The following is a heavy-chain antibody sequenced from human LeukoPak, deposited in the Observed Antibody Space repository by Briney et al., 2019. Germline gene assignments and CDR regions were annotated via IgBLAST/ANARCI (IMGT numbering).Heavy chain of an antibody. CDR2: ISSSGSNI. J-gene: IGHJ3*02. CDR1: GFTFSSYE. D-gene: IGHD7-27*01. Sequence: GGSLRLSCAASGFTFSSYEMNWVRQAPGKGLEWVSYISSSGSNIYYAHSVKGRFTISRDNAKNSLYLQMNSLRAEDTAVYYCARPRSDWGAFDIWGQGTMVTVSS. V-gene: IGHV3-48*03. CDR3: ARPRSDWGAFDI.